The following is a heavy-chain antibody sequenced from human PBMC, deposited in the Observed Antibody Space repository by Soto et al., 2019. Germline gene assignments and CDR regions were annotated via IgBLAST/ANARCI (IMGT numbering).Heavy chain of an antibody. Sequence: GSLRLSCAASRFTISGHAMHWVRQAPGKGLEWLAVISYDGSDKFYADSVKDRFTISRDNSKNTLYLQMNSLRAEDTAVYYCAKVALGGYYDSSGYRGAFDIWGQGTMVTVSS. V-gene: IGHV3-30*18. J-gene: IGHJ3*02. D-gene: IGHD3-22*01. CDR3: AKVALGGYYDSSGYRGAFDI. CDR1: RFTISGHA. CDR2: ISYDGSDK.